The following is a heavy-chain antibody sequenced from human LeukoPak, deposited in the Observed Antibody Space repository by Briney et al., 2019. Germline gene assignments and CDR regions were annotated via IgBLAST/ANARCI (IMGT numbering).Heavy chain of an antibody. D-gene: IGHD3-22*01. CDR2: IYYSGST. CDR3: ARVPDYDDSSGYYPGYFDY. J-gene: IGHJ4*02. Sequence: SQTLSLTCTVSGCSISSGDYYWSWIRQPPGKGLEWIGYIYYSGSTYYNPSLKSRVTISVDTSKNQFSLKLSSVTAADTAVYYCARVPDYDDSSGYYPGYFDYWGQGTLVTVSS. CDR1: GCSISSGDYY. V-gene: IGHV4-30-4*01.